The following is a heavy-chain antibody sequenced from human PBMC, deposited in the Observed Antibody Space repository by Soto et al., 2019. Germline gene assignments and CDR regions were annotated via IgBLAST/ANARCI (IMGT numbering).Heavy chain of an antibody. D-gene: IGHD5-12*01. CDR1: GLSFSSYG. CDR3: AKDRNVYHYIVSDAFDI. Sequence: QVHLVESGGGVVQPGRSLRLSCAAPGLSFSSYGMHWVRQAPGKGLEWVALISYDGNNKFYADSVKGRFTIYRDNSENTLYLQMDSLRLEDTAVYYCAKDRNVYHYIVSDAFDIWGQGRMVTVSS. CDR2: ISYDGNNK. V-gene: IGHV3-30*18. J-gene: IGHJ3*02.